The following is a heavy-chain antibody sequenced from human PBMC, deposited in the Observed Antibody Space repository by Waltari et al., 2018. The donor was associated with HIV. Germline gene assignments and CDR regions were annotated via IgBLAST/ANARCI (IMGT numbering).Heavy chain of an antibody. CDR1: GYSFTTYG. CDR2: ISPYNGNT. V-gene: IGHV1-18*01. CDR3: AKSKDATYYYFGLDV. Sequence: QIQLAQSGAEVKKPGASVKVSCKASGYSFTTYGISWVRQAPGQGLDWVGWISPYNGNTNYAQKFQGRVTMTTDTSATTVFLEMRGLRSDDTAIYYCAKSKDATYYYFGLDVWGQGTTVTVSS. J-gene: IGHJ6*02.